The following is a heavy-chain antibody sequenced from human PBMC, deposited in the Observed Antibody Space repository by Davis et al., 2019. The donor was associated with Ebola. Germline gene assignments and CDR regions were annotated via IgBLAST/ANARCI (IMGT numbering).Heavy chain of an antibody. Sequence: PGGSLRLSCAASGFTFSSYAMSWVRQAPGKGLEWVSGISGSGGSTFYPDSVKGRFTISRDNSKNSLYLQMNSLRAEDTAVYYCAREPEYSSSSDYWGQGTLVTVSS. D-gene: IGHD6-6*01. CDR1: GFTFSSYA. J-gene: IGHJ4*02. V-gene: IGHV3-23*01. CDR2: ISGSGGST. CDR3: AREPEYSSSSDY.